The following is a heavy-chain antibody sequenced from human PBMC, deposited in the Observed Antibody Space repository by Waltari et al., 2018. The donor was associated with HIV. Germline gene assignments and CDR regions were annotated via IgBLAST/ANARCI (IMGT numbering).Heavy chain of an antibody. CDR1: GFNFGNFA. CDR2: LSGSGSTA. Sequence: EVQLLESGVGLVQPGGSLRLSCAASGFNFGNFAVSWVRQAPGKGPEWVSALSGSGSTASYADTVKGRFTISRDFSNNTLSLQMNNLRAEDTAVYFCVKSMRDLRPSAFDLWGQGTMVAISS. J-gene: IGHJ3*01. CDR3: VKSMRDLRPSAFDL. V-gene: IGHV3-23*01. D-gene: IGHD2-8*01.